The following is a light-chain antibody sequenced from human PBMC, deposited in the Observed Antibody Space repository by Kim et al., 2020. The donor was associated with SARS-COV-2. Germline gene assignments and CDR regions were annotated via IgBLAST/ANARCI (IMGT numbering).Light chain of an antibody. CDR1: SLRSDS. Sequence: QPVRRESPGASLRSDSAGRYQQKPGQAPVLVIYGKTNLPSGIPDRFSGSSSGITVSLTTTGAQAEDEADYYYNSRDCSGNHPNWVFGGGTHLTVL. CDR2: GKT. V-gene: IGLV3-19*01. CDR3: NSRDCSGNHPNWV. J-gene: IGLJ3*02.